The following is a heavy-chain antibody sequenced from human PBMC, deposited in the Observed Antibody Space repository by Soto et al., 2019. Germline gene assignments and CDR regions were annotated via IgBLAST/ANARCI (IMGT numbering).Heavy chain of an antibody. CDR1: GGSISSYY. CDR2: IYYSGST. D-gene: IGHD6-13*01. Sequence: SETLSLTCTVSGGSISSYYWSWIRQPPGKGLEWIGYIYYSGSTNYNPSLKSRVTISVDTSKNQFSLKLSSVTAADTAVYYCARVYSSSWHSSLYYYYMDVWGKGTTVTVSS. CDR3: ARVYSSSWHSSLYYYYMDV. J-gene: IGHJ6*03. V-gene: IGHV4-59*01.